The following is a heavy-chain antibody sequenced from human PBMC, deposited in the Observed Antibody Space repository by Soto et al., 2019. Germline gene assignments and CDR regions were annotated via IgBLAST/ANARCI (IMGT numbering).Heavy chain of an antibody. CDR1: GGSFSGYY. Sequence: QVQLQQWGAGLLKPSETLSLTCAVYGGSFSGYYWSWIRQPPGKGLEWIGEINHSGSTNYNPSLKSRVTISVDTSKNHFSLKLSTVTAADTTVEYCAREKAQYSSSWTCFDYWGQGTLVTVSS. V-gene: IGHV4-34*01. D-gene: IGHD6-13*01. CDR2: INHSGST. CDR3: AREKAQYSSSWTCFDY. J-gene: IGHJ4*02.